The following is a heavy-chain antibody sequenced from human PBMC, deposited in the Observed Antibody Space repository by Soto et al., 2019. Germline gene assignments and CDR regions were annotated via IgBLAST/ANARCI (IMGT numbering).Heavy chain of an antibody. V-gene: IGHV3-11*01. CDR3: ARLRSGYDWVFDY. CDR1: GFTVSDYY. D-gene: IGHD5-12*01. CDR2: ISSSGSTI. J-gene: IGHJ4*02. Sequence: PGESLKISCAASGFTVSDYYMSWIRQAPGKGLEWVSYISSSGSTIYYADSVKGRFTISRDNAKNSLYLQVNNLRAEDTAVYYCARLRSGYDWVFDYWGQGTLVTVSS.